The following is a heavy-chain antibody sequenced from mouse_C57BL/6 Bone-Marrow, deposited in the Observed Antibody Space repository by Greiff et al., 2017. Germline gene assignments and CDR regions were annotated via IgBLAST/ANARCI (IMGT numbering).Heavy chain of an antibody. CDR2: IRNKANGYTT. CDR3: ARYSLGRYFDY. Sequence: DVMLVESGGGLVQPGGSLGLSCAASGFTFTDYYMSWVRQPPGKALEWLGFIRNKANGYTTEYSASVKGRFTISRDNSQSILYLQMNALRAEDSATYYCARYSLGRYFDYWGQGTTLTVSS. V-gene: IGHV7-3*01. D-gene: IGHD4-1*01. J-gene: IGHJ2*01. CDR1: GFTFTDYY.